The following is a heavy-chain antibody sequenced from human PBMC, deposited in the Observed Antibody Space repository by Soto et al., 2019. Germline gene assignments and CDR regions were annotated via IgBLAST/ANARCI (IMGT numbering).Heavy chain of an antibody. J-gene: IGHJ3*02. Sequence: ASVKVSCKASGYTFTSYGISWVRQAPGQGLEWMGWTSAYNSNTNYAQKLQGRVTMTTDTSTSTAYMELRSLRPDDTAVYYCGRHITIGVFAIWGQGTMVTV. D-gene: IGHD3-9*01. CDR1: GYTFTSYG. CDR3: GRHITIGVFAI. V-gene: IGHV1-18*01. CDR2: TSAYNSNT.